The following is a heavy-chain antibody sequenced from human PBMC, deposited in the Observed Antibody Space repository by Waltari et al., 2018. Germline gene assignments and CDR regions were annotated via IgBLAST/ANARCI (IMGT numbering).Heavy chain of an antibody. J-gene: IGHJ6*02. V-gene: IGHV3-13*01. Sequence: EVQLVESGGGLVQPGGSLRLSCAASGFILRNHDMHWVRQATGKGLEWVSGVGRCGDTYYLDSVKGRFSISRENAKNSLYLQMDSLRAGDTAVYYCARVGDKSLNYGLDVWGQGTTVTVSS. CDR2: VGRCGDT. CDR1: GFILRNHD. CDR3: ARVGDKSLNYGLDV. D-gene: IGHD2-21*01.